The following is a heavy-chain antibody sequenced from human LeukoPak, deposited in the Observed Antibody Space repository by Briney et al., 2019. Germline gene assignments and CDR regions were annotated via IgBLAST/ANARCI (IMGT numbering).Heavy chain of an antibody. J-gene: IGHJ5*02. Sequence: GASVKVSCKASGGTFSSYAISWVRQAPGQGLEWMGGIIPIFGTANYAQKFQGRVTITADESTSTAYMELSSPRSEDTAVYYCARDDSTVTTSWFDPWGQGTLVTVSS. CDR1: GGTFSSYA. V-gene: IGHV1-69*13. CDR3: ARDDSTVTTSWFDP. D-gene: IGHD4-17*01. CDR2: IIPIFGTA.